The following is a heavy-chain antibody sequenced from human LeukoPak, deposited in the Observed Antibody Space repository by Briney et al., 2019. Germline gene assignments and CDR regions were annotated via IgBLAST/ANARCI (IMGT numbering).Heavy chain of an antibody. V-gene: IGHV4-39*01. CDR1: GGSISSSSYS. CDR2: IYYSGST. D-gene: IGHD3-22*01. Sequence: SETLSLTCTVSGGSISSSSYSWGWIRQPPGKGLEWIGSIYYSGSTYYNPSLKSRVTISVDTSKNQFSLKLSSVTAADTAVYYCARVSSEWLLLGDFDYWGQGTLVTVSS. CDR3: ARVSSEWLLLGDFDY. J-gene: IGHJ4*02.